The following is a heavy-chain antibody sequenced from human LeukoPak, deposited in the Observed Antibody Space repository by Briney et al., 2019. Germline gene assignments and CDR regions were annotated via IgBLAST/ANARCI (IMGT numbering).Heavy chain of an antibody. CDR3: ASHEGDGYSGGFDY. Sequence: GGSLRLSCAASGFTFSSYAMRWVRHAPGKGLEWVAVISYEGSNRYYADSVKGRFTISRDNSKNTLYLQMNSLRAEDTAVYYCASHEGDGYSGGFDYWGQGTLVTVSS. V-gene: IGHV3-30-3*01. CDR1: GFTFSSYA. J-gene: IGHJ4*02. D-gene: IGHD5-24*01. CDR2: ISYEGSNR.